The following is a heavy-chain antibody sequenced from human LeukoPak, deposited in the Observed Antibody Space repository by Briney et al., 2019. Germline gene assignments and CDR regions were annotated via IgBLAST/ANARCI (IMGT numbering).Heavy chain of an antibody. Sequence: PGGSLRLSCAASGFTFSSYWMSWVRQAPGKGLEWVANIKQDGSEKYYVDSVKGRFTISRDNAKNSLYLQMNSLRAEDTAVYYCARDTPAFLDAFDIWGQGTMVTVSS. J-gene: IGHJ3*02. CDR3: ARDTPAFLDAFDI. V-gene: IGHV3-7*01. CDR2: IKQDGSEK. D-gene: IGHD2-15*01. CDR1: GFTFSSYW.